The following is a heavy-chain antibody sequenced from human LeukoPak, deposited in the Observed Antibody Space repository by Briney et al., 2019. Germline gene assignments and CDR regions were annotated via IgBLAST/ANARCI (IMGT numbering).Heavy chain of an antibody. CDR1: GFNISNAFSNYN. D-gene: IGHD6-13*01. V-gene: IGHV3-21*01. CDR2: SSGSGYYI. J-gene: IGHJ3*02. CDR3: ARELMISSTFGRHAFDN. Sequence: PSGTLSLTCAASGFNISNAFSNYNFKRARQAPGKWLGRVSSSSGSGYYIFYTGSVKGRVTISRDNVKNSVSLQTTSLTAEDTGAYYGARELMISSTFGRHAFDNWGQGTVVTVSS.